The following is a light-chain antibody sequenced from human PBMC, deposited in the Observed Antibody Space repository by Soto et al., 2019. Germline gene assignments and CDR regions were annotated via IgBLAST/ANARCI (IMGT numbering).Light chain of an antibody. CDR2: WAS. CDR3: QQYYNSPLT. J-gene: IGKJ4*01. Sequence: VMRQSPATLSVSPGEGAPPSARASQGIGDTLAWYQQKAGQSPKLLIYWASSRESGVPDRFSGAGSGTDFTLNISSLQAEDVAVYYCQQYYNSPLTFGGGTKVDIK. V-gene: IGKV4-1*01. CDR1: QGIGDT.